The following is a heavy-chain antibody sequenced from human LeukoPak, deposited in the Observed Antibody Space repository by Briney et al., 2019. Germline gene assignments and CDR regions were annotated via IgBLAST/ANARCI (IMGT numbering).Heavy chain of an antibody. D-gene: IGHD3-10*01. CDR2: IKQDGSEK. J-gene: IGHJ3*02. CDR3: AREGFGELLYPNAFDI. V-gene: IGHV3-7*01. Sequence: GGSLRLSCAASGFTFSSYWMSWVRQAPGEGLEWVANIKQDGSEKYYVDSVKGRFTISRDHAKNSLYLQMNSLRAEDTAVYYCAREGFGELLYPNAFDIWGQGTMVTVSS. CDR1: GFTFSSYW.